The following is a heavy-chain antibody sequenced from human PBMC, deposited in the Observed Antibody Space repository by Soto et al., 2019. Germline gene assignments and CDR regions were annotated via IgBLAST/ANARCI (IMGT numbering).Heavy chain of an antibody. V-gene: IGHV1-46*01. CDR3: ARGLLGHAFDI. J-gene: IGHJ3*02. CDR2: INPSGGST. Sequence: QVQLVQSGAEVKKTGASVKVSCKASGYTLTSYDMHWVRQAPGQGREWMGIINPSGGSTSYAQKVLGRVTMTRDTSTSTVYMELSSLRSEDTAVYYCARGLLGHAFDIWGQGTMVTVSS. CDR1: GYTLTSYD.